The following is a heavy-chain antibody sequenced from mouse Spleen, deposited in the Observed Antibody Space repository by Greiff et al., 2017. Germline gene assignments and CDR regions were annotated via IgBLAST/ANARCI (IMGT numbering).Heavy chain of an antibody. CDR1: GFSLTSYA. CDR3: ARNWGYYRNAMDY. Sequence: VKVVESGPGLVAPSQSLSITCTVSGFSLTSYAISWVRQPPGKGLEWLGVIWTGGGTNYNSALKSRLSISKDNSKSQVFLKMNSLQTDDTARYYCARNWGYYRNAMDYWGQGTSVTVSS. D-gene: IGHD2-12*01. J-gene: IGHJ4*01. V-gene: IGHV2-9-1*01. CDR2: IWTGGGT.